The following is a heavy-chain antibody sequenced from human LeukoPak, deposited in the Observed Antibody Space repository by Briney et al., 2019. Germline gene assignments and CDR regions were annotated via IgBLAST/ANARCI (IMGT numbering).Heavy chain of an antibody. V-gene: IGHV3-48*01. CDR1: GFSFNMFP. D-gene: IGHD3-22*01. J-gene: IGHJ4*02. CDR3: ARGSTYYDSSGQVPFDY. Sequence: GESLRLSCAASGFSFNMFPMHWVRQAPGKGLEWVSYISSSSSTIYYADSVKGRFTISRDNAKNSLYLQMNSLRAEDTAVYYCARGSTYYDSSGQVPFDYWGQGTLVTVSS. CDR2: ISSSSSTI.